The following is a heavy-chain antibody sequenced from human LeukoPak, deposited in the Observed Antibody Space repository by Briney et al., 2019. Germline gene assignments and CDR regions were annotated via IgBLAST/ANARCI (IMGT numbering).Heavy chain of an antibody. CDR1: GGSLGRSNTY. CDR3: ARHRGGGGYHYMDV. V-gene: IGHV4-39*01. Sequence: SDTLSLTCTVSGGSLGRSNTYWGWIRQTPGKGLEWLGTILHSGYTYNNPSLKSRVTMSVDSSKNQFSLNLSSVTAADTAVYFCARHRGGGGYHYMDVWGKGTTVIVSS. J-gene: IGHJ6*03. D-gene: IGHD2-21*01. CDR2: ILHSGYT.